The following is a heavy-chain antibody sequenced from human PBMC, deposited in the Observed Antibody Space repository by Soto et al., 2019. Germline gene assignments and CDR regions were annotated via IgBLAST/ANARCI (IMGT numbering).Heavy chain of an antibody. CDR1: GGSFSGYY. Sequence: QVQLQQWGAGLLKPSETLSLTCAVYGGSFSGYYWSWIRQPPGKGLEWIGEINHSGSTNYNPSLKGRVTISVDTSKNQCSLKLSSVTAADTAVYYCARPDGYCSGGSCYVLAFDIWGQGTMVTVSS. CDR2: INHSGST. J-gene: IGHJ3*02. V-gene: IGHV4-34*01. D-gene: IGHD2-15*01. CDR3: ARPDGYCSGGSCYVLAFDI.